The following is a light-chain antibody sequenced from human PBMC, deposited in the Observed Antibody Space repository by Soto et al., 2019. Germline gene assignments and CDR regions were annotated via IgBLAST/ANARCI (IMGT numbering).Light chain of an antibody. V-gene: IGLV2-14*03. CDR2: DVS. Sequence: QSALTQPASVSGSPGQSITISCTGTSSDVGAYKYVSWHQQHPGKAPKLMIYDVSDRPSGVSDRFSGSKSGNTASLTISWLQAEDEADYYCSSYTGGSTSYVFRTGTKATVL. CDR3: SSYTGGSTSYV. J-gene: IGLJ1*01. CDR1: SSDVGAYKY.